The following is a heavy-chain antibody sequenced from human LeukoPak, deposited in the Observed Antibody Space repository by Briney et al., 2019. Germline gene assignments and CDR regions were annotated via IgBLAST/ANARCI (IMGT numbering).Heavy chain of an antibody. CDR2: IKSKTDGGTT. V-gene: IGHV3-15*01. CDR3: TTVANPYSSSS. CDR1: KFAFSNAW. J-gene: IGHJ5*02. Sequence: GGSLRLSCAASKFAFSNAWMSWVRQAPGKGLEWVGRIKSKTDGGTTDYAAPVKGRFTISRDDSKNTLYLQMSSLKTEDTAVYYCTTVANPYSSSSWGQGTLVTVSS. D-gene: IGHD6-6*01.